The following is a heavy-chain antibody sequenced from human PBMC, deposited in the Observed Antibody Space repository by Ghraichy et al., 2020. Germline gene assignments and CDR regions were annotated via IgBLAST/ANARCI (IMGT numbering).Heavy chain of an antibody. V-gene: IGHV3-30-3*01. J-gene: IGHJ3*02. CDR3: AREGGYDYGDYEHGHDAFDI. Sequence: GGSLRLSCAASGFTFSSYAMHWVRQAPGKGLEWVAVISYDGSNKYYADSVKGRFTISRDNSKNTLYLQMNSLRAEDTAVYYCAREGGYDYGDYEHGHDAFDIWGQGTMVTVSS. D-gene: IGHD4-17*01. CDR2: ISYDGSNK. CDR1: GFTFSSYA.